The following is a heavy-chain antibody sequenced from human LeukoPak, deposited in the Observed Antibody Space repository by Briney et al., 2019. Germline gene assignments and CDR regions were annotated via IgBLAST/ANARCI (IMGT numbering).Heavy chain of an antibody. CDR1: GGSISNYY. CDR2: IYYSGST. V-gene: IGHV4-59*08. D-gene: IGHD1-26*01. J-gene: IGHJ4*02. Sequence: PSETLSLTCTASGGSISNYYWSWVRQPPGKGLEWIGYIYYSGSTNYNPSLRSRVTISVDTSKSQFSLNLRFVTAADTAVYYCARHRYSGSFSFDYWGQGTLVTVSS. CDR3: ARHRYSGSFSFDY.